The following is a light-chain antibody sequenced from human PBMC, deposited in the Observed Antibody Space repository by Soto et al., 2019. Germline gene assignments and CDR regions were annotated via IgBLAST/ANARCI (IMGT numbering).Light chain of an antibody. V-gene: IGKV3-20*01. CDR1: QSVSSRY. CDR2: GAS. CDR3: QQYGSSSPIT. Sequence: EIVLTQSPGTLSLSPGERATFSCRASQSVSSRYLAWYQQRPRQTPRLLIYGASSRATGIPDRFSGSGYGTDITLTISIVEPEEFAVYFCQQYGSSSPITFGGGTRWIS. J-gene: IGKJ4*01.